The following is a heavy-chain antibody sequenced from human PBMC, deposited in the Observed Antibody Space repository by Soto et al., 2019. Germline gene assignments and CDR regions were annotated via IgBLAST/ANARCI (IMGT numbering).Heavy chain of an antibody. CDR2: TYYRSKWYN. D-gene: IGHD3-10*01. CDR1: GDSVSSNSAT. Sequence: TCAISGDSVSSNSATWDWIRQSPSRGLEWLGRTYYRSKWYNDYAVSVKSRITINPDTYNNQLSMQQNYVPPDDTVFFYWGRKRSTMVYYYYYGRDVWGQGTRVTVSS. CDR3: GRKRSTMVYYYYYGRDV. V-gene: IGHV6-1*01. J-gene: IGHJ6*02.